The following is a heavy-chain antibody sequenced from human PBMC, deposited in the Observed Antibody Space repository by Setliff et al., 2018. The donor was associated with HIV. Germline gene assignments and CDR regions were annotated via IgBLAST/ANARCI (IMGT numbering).Heavy chain of an antibody. CDR1: GATIHYHY. CDR3: ARGRPEELYDFWTDYYNAFDI. J-gene: IGHJ3*02. V-gene: IGHV4-34*01. D-gene: IGHD3-3*01. CDR2: VNHSGST. Sequence: SETLSLTCSVSGATIHYHYWSWIRQPPGKGLEWIGEVNHSGSTNYNPSLKSRFTISVDTSKKQFSLRLSSVTAADTAVYYCARGRPEELYDFWTDYYNAFDIWGQGTLVTVSS.